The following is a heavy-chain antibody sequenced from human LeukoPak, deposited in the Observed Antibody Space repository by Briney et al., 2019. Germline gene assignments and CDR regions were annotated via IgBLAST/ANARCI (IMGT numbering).Heavy chain of an antibody. CDR3: ARDRGLVVAAIGYLDY. J-gene: IGHJ4*02. Sequence: VASVKVSFKASGGTFSSYAISWVRQAPGQGLEWMGRIIPIFGIANYAQKFQGRVTITADKSTSTAYMELSSLRSEDTAVYYCARDRGLVVAAIGYLDYWGQGTLVTVSS. CDR2: IIPIFGIA. CDR1: GGTFSSYA. D-gene: IGHD2-15*01. V-gene: IGHV1-69*04.